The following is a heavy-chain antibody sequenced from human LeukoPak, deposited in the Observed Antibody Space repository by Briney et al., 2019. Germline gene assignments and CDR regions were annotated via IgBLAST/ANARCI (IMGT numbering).Heavy chain of an antibody. V-gene: IGHV4-59*01. CDR2: IYYSGST. CDR1: GGSIGSYD. CDR3: ARDYGGASGFDY. J-gene: IGHJ4*02. Sequence: PSETLSLTCTVSGGSIGSYDWSWIRQPPGKGLEWIGYIYYSGSTNYNPSLKSRVTISVDTSKNQFSLKLSSVTAADTAVYYCARDYGGASGFDYWGQGTLVTVSS. D-gene: IGHD1-26*01.